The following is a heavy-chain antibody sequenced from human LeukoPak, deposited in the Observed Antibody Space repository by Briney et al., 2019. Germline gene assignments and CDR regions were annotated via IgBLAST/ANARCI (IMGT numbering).Heavy chain of an antibody. Sequence: SETLSLTCTVSGGSISSYYWSWIRQPPGKGLEWIGYIYDSGSTNYNPYPKSRVTISVDTSKNQFSLKLSSVTAADTAVYYCACLTTADAFDIWGQGTMVTVSS. J-gene: IGHJ3*02. CDR1: GGSISSYY. CDR2: IYDSGST. D-gene: IGHD3-22*01. CDR3: ACLTTADAFDI. V-gene: IGHV4-59*01.